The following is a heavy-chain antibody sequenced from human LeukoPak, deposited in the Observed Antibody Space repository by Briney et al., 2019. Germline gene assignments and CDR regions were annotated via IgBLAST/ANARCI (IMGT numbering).Heavy chain of an antibody. J-gene: IGHJ4*02. V-gene: IGHV3-23*01. CDR2: ISTSGRAT. Sequence: GGSLRLSCAASGFAFSTYPMTWVRQAPEKGLQWVSTISTSGRATYYADSVEGRFTISRDNSKNTLYLQMNSLRADDTAVYYCAKARGSSVYEQFDYWGQGTQVTVSP. CDR1: GFAFSTYP. D-gene: IGHD5/OR15-5a*01. CDR3: AKARGSSVYEQFDY.